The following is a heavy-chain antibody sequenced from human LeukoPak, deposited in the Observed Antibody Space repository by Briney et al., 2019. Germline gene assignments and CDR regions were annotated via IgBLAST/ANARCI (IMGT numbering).Heavy chain of an antibody. J-gene: IGHJ4*02. CDR1: GFNVNVNY. CDR3: ARQGVSLIARCGGDCYAYDY. D-gene: IGHD2-21*02. CDR2: ISSDGKT. V-gene: IGHV3-53*01. Sequence: GGSLRLSCAASGFNVNVNYMSWVRQAPGKGLEWVAVISSDGKTYYADSVKGRFTISRDSSKNTLFLQMNSLRAEDTALYYCARQGVSLIARCGGDCYAYDYWGQGTLVTVSS.